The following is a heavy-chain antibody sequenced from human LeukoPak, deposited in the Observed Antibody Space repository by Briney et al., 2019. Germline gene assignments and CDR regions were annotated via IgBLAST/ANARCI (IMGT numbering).Heavy chain of an antibody. J-gene: IGHJ6*02. CDR1: GFTFDDYA. Sequence: PGRSLRLSCAASGFTFDDYAMHWVRQAPGKGLEWVSGISWSSGSIGYADSVKGRFTISRDNAKNSLYLQMNSLRAEDTALYYCAKDLQSGTTGTYPPDYYYGMDVWGQGTTVTVSS. CDR2: ISWSSGSI. D-gene: IGHD1-1*01. V-gene: IGHV3-9*01. CDR3: AKDLQSGTTGTYPPDYYYGMDV.